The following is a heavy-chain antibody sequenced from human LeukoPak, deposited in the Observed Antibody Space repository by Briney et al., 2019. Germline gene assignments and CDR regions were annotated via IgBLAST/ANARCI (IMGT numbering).Heavy chain of an antibody. Sequence: GASVKVSCKASGFALTTYNIVWLRQAPGQGREWVGWVTAFNENTHYSRKVQGRVTMTRDTSTSTAYMELRSLRFDDTAVYYCARNTYGYKFSMDVWGKGTSVTVSS. CDR3: ARNTYGYKFSMDV. D-gene: IGHD5-24*01. CDR1: GFALTTYN. V-gene: IGHV1-18*01. CDR2: VTAFNENT. J-gene: IGHJ6*03.